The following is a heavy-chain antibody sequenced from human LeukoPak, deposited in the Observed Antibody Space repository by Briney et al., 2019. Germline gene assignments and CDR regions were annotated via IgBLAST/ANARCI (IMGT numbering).Heavy chain of an antibody. CDR3: ARQWYYGSGSYYHYYMDV. CDR1: GYSFNTYW. V-gene: IGHV5-51*01. D-gene: IGHD3-10*01. Sequence: GESLKISCKGSGYSFNTYWIGWVRQMPGKGLEWMGIIYPGDSDTRYSPSFQGQVTISADKSISTAYLQWSSLKASDTAMYYCARQWYYGSGSYYHYYMDVWGKGTTVTVSS. J-gene: IGHJ6*03. CDR2: IYPGDSDT.